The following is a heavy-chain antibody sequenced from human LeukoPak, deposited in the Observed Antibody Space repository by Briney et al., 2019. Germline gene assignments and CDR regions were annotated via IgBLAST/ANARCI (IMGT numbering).Heavy chain of an antibody. CDR2: ISNSASTI. V-gene: IGHV3-11*04. CDR3: ATDQTDFDY. Sequence: FTFXXXYXXWXRXXXXKXVELVSYISNSASTIYYADSVKGGFTISRDNAKNSLYLQMNSLRAEDTAVYYCATDQTDFDYWGQGPLVTVS. J-gene: IGHJ4*02. D-gene: IGHD1-1*01. CDR1: FTFXXXY.